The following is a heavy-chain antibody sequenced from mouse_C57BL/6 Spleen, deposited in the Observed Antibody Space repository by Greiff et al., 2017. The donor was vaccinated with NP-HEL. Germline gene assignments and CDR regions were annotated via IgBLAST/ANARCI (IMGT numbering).Heavy chain of an antibody. D-gene: IGHD2-5*01. Sequence: QVQLKQPGAELVKPGASVKLSCKASGYTFTSYWMHWVKQRPGQGLEWIGMIHPNSGSTNYNEKFKSKATLTVDKSSSTAYMQLSSLTSEDSAVYYCARSYYSNLSYWYFDVWGTGTTVTVSS. CDR2: IHPNSGST. J-gene: IGHJ1*03. CDR3: ARSYYSNLSYWYFDV. CDR1: GYTFTSYW. V-gene: IGHV1-64*01.